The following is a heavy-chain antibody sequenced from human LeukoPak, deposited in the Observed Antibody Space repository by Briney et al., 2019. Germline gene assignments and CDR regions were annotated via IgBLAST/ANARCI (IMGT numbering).Heavy chain of an antibody. CDR2: ISYDGSNK. Sequence: GRSLRLSCAASGFTFSSYAMHWVRQAPGKGLEWVAVISYDGSNKYYADSVKGRFTISRDNSKNTLYLQMNSLRAEDTAVYYCARGHHRLYIVATIGDFFDYWGQGTLVTVSS. J-gene: IGHJ4*02. V-gene: IGHV3-30-3*01. CDR3: ARGHHRLYIVATIGDFFDY. D-gene: IGHD5-12*01. CDR1: GFTFSSYA.